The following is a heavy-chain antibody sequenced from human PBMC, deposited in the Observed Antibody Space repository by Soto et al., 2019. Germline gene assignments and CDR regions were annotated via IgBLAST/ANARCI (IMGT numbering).Heavy chain of an antibody. CDR3: AKDGDV. V-gene: IGHV3-30*18. CDR1: GFTFSSYG. Sequence: QVQLVESGGGVVQPGRSLRLSCAASGFTFSSYGMHWVRQAPGKGLEWVAVISYDGSNEYYADSVKGRFTISRDNSKNTLYLQMNSLRAEDTAVYYCAKDGDVWGQGTTVTVSS. CDR2: ISYDGSNE. J-gene: IGHJ6*02.